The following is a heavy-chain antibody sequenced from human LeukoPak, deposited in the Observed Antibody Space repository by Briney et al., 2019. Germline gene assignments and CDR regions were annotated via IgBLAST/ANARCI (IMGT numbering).Heavy chain of an antibody. CDR3: AREYDYGDYVDY. CDR2: ISSSGSTI. D-gene: IGHD4-17*01. Sequence: SGGSLRLSCAASGFTFSSYEMNWVRQAPGKGLEWVSHISSSGSTIYYAESVRGRFTISKDTSRNTLYLQMNSLRAEDTAVYYCAREYDYGDYVDYWGQGTLVTVSS. CDR1: GFTFSSYE. V-gene: IGHV3-48*03. J-gene: IGHJ4*02.